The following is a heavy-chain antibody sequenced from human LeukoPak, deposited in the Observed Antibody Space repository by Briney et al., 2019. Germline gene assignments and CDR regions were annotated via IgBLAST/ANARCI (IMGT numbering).Heavy chain of an antibody. J-gene: IGHJ3*01. CDR3: ATVVGGYYPPVEGFDL. Sequence: GGSLRLSCAASGIIFSNYEMNWVRQAPGKGLEWVSHIADRGRAIYYAASVKGRFTISRDNAKNTLDMQMNSLTAEDTAVYYCATVVGGYYPPVEGFDLWGQGTMVTVSS. CDR1: GIIFSNYE. CDR2: IADRGRAI. D-gene: IGHD3-3*01. V-gene: IGHV3-48*03.